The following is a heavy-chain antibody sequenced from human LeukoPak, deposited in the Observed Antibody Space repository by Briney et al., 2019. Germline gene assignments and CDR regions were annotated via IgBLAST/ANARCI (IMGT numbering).Heavy chain of an antibody. Sequence: GGSLRLSCAASGFTFSSYWMSWVRQAPGKGLEWVANIKQDGSEKYYVDSVKGRFTISRDNAKNSLYLQMNSLRAEDTAVYYCARFTGCGYSGYDCPIARFDYWGQGTLVTVSS. D-gene: IGHD5-12*01. CDR2: IKQDGSEK. V-gene: IGHV3-7*01. J-gene: IGHJ4*02. CDR1: GFTFSSYW. CDR3: ARFTGCGYSGYDCPIARFDY.